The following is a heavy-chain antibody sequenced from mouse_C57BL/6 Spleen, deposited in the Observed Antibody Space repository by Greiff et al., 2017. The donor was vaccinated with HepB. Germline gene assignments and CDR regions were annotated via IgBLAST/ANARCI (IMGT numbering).Heavy chain of an antibody. CDR3: ARDRWFHFDY. CDR2: ISDGGSYT. J-gene: IGHJ2*01. CDR1: GFTFSSYA. Sequence: EVKLMESGGGLVKPGGSLKLSCAASGFTFSSYAMSWVRQTPEKRLEWVATISDGGSYTYYPDNVKGRFTISRDNAKNNLYLQMSHLKSEDTAMYYCARDRWFHFDYWGQGTTLTVSS. V-gene: IGHV5-4*01. D-gene: IGHD2-3*01.